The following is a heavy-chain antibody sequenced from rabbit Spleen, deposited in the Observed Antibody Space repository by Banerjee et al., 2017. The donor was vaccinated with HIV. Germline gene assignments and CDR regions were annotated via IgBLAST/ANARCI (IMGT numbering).Heavy chain of an antibody. Sequence: QSLEESGGDLVKPGASLTLTCKASGFDFTSGAMCWVRQAPGKGLEWIASIDTDSSGSTYYASWAKGRFTISRSTSLNTVTLQMTSLTAADTATYFCVREAGYAGYGDGNLWGPGTLVTVS. CDR3: VREAGYAGYGDGNL. D-gene: IGHD7-1*01. CDR1: GFDFTSGA. J-gene: IGHJ4*01. V-gene: IGHV1S40*01. CDR2: IDTDSSGST.